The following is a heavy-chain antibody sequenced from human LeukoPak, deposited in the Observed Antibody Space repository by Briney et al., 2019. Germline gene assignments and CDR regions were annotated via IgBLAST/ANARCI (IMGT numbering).Heavy chain of an antibody. CDR2: IKQDGSEK. D-gene: IGHD3-10*01. Sequence: PGGSLRLSCAASGFTFSSYSMNWVRQAPGKGLEWVANIKQDGSEKYFVDSVKGRFTISRDNAKNSLFLQMNGLRVEDTAVYYCASSGTRGVINGHWGQGTLVTVSS. CDR3: ASSGTRGVINGH. V-gene: IGHV3-7*03. J-gene: IGHJ4*02. CDR1: GFTFSSYS.